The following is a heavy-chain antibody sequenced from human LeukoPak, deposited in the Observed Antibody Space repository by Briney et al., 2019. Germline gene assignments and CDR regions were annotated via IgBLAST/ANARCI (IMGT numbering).Heavy chain of an antibody. Sequence: PGGSLRLSCAASGFTFSSYGMHWVRQAPGKGLEWVAFIRYDGSNKYYADSVKGRFTISRDNSKNTLYLQMSSLRAEDTAVYYCANIMVVAVDYWGQGTLVTVSS. J-gene: IGHJ4*02. CDR2: IRYDGSNK. D-gene: IGHD2-15*01. CDR1: GFTFSSYG. CDR3: ANIMVVAVDY. V-gene: IGHV3-30*02.